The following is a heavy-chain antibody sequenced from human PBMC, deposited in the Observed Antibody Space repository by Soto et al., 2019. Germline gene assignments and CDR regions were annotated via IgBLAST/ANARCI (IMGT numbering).Heavy chain of an antibody. CDR3: ARGNRKDIVVVPTTYYFDY. Sequence: SETLSLTCAVSGGSISSGGYYWSWIRQPPGKGLEWIGEINHSGSTNYNPSLKSRVTISVDTSKNQFSLKLSSVTAADTAVYYCARGNRKDIVVVPTTYYFDYWGQGTLVTVSS. CDR1: GGSISSGGYY. J-gene: IGHJ4*02. D-gene: IGHD2-2*01. CDR2: INHSGST. V-gene: IGHV4-34*01.